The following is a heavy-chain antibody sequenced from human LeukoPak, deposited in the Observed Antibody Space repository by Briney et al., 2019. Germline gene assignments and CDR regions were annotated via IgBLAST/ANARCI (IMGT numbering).Heavy chain of an antibody. V-gene: IGHV4-61*02. Sequence: PSETLSLTGTVSGGSISSGSYYWSWIRQPAGKGLEWIGRIYTSGSTNYNPSLKSRVTISVDTSKNQFSLKLSSVTAADTAVYYCARGDDYSNWSFDYWGQGTLVTVSS. CDR2: IYTSGST. J-gene: IGHJ4*02. CDR1: GGSISSGSYY. D-gene: IGHD4-11*01. CDR3: ARGDDYSNWSFDY.